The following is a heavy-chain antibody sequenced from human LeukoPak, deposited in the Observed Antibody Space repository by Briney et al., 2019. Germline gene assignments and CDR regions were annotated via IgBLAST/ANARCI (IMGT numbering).Heavy chain of an antibody. V-gene: IGHV3-21*01. CDR3: AREWAIQLGIFYYDYGMDV. CDR2: ISSSSSYI. CDR1: GFTFSSYS. Sequence: PGGSLRLSCAASGFTFSSYSMNWVRQAPGKGLEWVSCISSSSSYIYYADSVKGRFTTSRENAKNSLYMKMKSLRAEDTAVYYCAREWAIQLGIFYYDYGMDVWGQGTTVTVSS. D-gene: IGHD5-18*01. J-gene: IGHJ6*02.